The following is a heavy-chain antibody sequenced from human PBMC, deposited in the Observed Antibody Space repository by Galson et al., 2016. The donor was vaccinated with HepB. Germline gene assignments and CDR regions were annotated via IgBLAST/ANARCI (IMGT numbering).Heavy chain of an antibody. D-gene: IGHD4-17*01. CDR1: TMSFSSYA. CDR3: AIPHGDIDY. J-gene: IGHJ4*02. V-gene: IGHV3-23*01. CDR2: ITGGGEST. Sequence: SLRLSCAAFTMSFSSYAMSWVRQAPGKGLEWVSAITGGGESTYYADSVKGRFTTSRDNSKNTLYLQMNSLRAEDMAVYYCAIPHGDIDYWGQGTLVTVSS.